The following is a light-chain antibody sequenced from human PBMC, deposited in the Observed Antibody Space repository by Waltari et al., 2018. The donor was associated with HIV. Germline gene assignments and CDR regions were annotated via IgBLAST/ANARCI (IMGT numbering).Light chain of an antibody. V-gene: IGLV1-51*01. CDR3: GTWDSSLSAWV. J-gene: IGLJ3*02. CDR2: DNN. Sequence: QSVLTQPPSVSAAPGQKVTISCSGSSSNIENNYVSWYQQLPGTAPRPLIYDNNKRPSGIPDRFSGSKSGTSATLGITGLQTGDEADYYCGTWDSSLSAWVFGGGTKLTVL. CDR1: SSNIENNY.